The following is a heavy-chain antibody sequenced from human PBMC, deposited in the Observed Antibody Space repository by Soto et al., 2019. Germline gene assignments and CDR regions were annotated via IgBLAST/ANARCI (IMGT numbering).Heavy chain of an antibody. CDR3: AKAGGGHTKWHFAS. CDR1: GFSFSGYA. CDR2: ISGSGATT. Sequence: EVQLLESGGGSVQPGGSLRLSCAASGFSFSGYAMAWVRQAPGKGLEWVSGISGSGATTYYADSVKGRCTISRDNSKNTLSLQVNRMSAENTAVYCGAKAGGGHTKWHFASWGRGSLVTVSS. V-gene: IGHV3-23*01. D-gene: IGHD5-12*01. J-gene: IGHJ4*01.